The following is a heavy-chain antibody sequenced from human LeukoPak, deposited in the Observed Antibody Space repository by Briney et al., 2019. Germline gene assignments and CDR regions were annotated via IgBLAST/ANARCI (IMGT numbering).Heavy chain of an antibody. V-gene: IGHV3-23*01. J-gene: IGHJ4*02. Sequence: SGXTXSSYAMSWVRQAPGKGLEWVSAISGSGGSTYYADSVKGRFTISRDNSKNTLYLQMNSLRAEDTAVYYCAKDRIAVAAGYFDYWGQGTLVTVSS. D-gene: IGHD6-19*01. CDR1: GXTXSSYA. CDR2: ISGSGGST. CDR3: AKDRIAVAAGYFDY.